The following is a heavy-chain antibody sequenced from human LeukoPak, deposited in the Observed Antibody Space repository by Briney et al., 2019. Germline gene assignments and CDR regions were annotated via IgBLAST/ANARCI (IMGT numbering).Heavy chain of an antibody. Sequence: SQTLSLTCTVSGGSISSGDYYWSWIRQPPGKGLEWIGYIYYSGSTYYNPSLKSRVTISVDTSKNQFSLKLSSVTAADTAVYYCARAHGHYYDSSGEAFDIWGQGTMVTVSS. CDR1: GGSISSGDYY. V-gene: IGHV4-30-4*01. CDR2: IYYSGST. CDR3: ARAHGHYYDSSGEAFDI. J-gene: IGHJ3*02. D-gene: IGHD3-22*01.